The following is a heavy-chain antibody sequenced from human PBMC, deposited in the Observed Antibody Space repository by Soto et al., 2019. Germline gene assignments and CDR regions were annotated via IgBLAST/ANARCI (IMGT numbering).Heavy chain of an antibody. Sequence: QVQLQESGPGLVKPSQTLSLTCTVSGGSISSGGYYWSWIRQHPGKGLEWIGYIYYSGSTYYNPSLKSRVTITVDTPKNQLSLKLSSVTAADTAVYYCATSPITMIVDPYAGYWGQGTLVTVSS. CDR2: IYYSGST. D-gene: IGHD3-22*01. V-gene: IGHV4-31*03. J-gene: IGHJ4*02. CDR3: ATSPITMIVDPYAGY. CDR1: GGSISSGGYY.